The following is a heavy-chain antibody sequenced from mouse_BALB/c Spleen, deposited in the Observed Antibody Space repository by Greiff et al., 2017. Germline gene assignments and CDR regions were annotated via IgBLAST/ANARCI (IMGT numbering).Heavy chain of an antibody. D-gene: IGHD2-3*01. CDR1: GYSITSDYA. CDR3: ARNDAGFAY. J-gene: IGHJ3*01. V-gene: IGHV3-2*02. CDR2: ISYSGST. Sequence: DVQLVESGPGLVKPSQSLSLTCTVTGYSITSDYAWNWIRQFPGNKLEWMGYISYSGSTSYNPSLKSRISITRDTSKNQFFLQLNSVTTEDTATYYCARNDAGFAYWGQGTLVTVSA.